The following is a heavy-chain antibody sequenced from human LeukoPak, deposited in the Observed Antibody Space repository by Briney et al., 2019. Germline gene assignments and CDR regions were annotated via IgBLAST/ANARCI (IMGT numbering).Heavy chain of an antibody. J-gene: IGHJ4*02. CDR1: GFTFSNAW. Sequence: GGSLRLSCAASGFTFSNAWMNWVRQAPGKGLEWVSVITSGGNTYYADSVKGRFTTSRDNSKNTLYVQMNSLRAEDTAIYYCARGRGYRDYDRPLDYWGQGTLVTVSS. CDR3: ARGRGYRDYDRPLDY. CDR2: ITSGGNT. D-gene: IGHD5-12*01. V-gene: IGHV3-53*01.